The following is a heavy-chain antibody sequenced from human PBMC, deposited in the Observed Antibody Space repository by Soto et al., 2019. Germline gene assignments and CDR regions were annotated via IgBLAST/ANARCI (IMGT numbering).Heavy chain of an antibody. CDR1: GFSFSDYS. CDR2: ISGTSNTI. CDR3: AREGAGGAATFDC. J-gene: IGHJ4*02. Sequence: EVQLAESGGGLVQPGGSLRLSCAASGFSFSDYSLNWVRQAPGKGLEWVSYISGTSNTIYYADSVEGRFTISRDNAKNSLNRQMNSLRDEDPAVYYCAREGAGGAATFDCWGQGTLVTVSS. D-gene: IGHD1-26*01. V-gene: IGHV3-48*02.